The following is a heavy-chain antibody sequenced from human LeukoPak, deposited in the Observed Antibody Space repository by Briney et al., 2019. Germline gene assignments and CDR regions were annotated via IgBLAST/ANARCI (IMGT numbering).Heavy chain of an antibody. D-gene: IGHD6-19*01. V-gene: IGHV4-59*01. CDR2: VYNSGT. J-gene: IGHJ4*02. Sequence: PSETLSLTCTVSGGSIRNFYWSWIRQTPGKGLEWIGYVYNSGTNYNPSLESRVTISVDTSKNQFSLKLSSVTAADTAVYYCARDRQWVNDYWGQGTLVTVSS. CDR3: ARDRQWVNDY. CDR1: GGSIRNFY.